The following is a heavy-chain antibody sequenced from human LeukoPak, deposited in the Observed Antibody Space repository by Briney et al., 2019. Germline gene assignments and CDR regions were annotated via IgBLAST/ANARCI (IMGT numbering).Heavy chain of an antibody. CDR2: IYYSGST. CDR1: GGSISSYY. J-gene: IGHJ6*02. V-gene: IGHV4-59*01. D-gene: IGHD3-10*01. Sequence: SETLSLTCTVSGGSISSYYWSWLRQPPGKGLEWIGYIYYSGSTNYNPSLKSRVTISVDTSKNQFSLKLSSVTAADTAVYYCARGSGGARLQLWLDVWGRGTTVTVSS. CDR3: ARGSGGARLQLWLDV.